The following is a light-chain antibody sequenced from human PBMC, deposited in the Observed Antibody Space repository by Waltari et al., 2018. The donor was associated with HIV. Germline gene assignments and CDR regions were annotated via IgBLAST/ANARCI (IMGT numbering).Light chain of an antibody. J-gene: IGKJ1*01. CDR3: QQYDIWPPWT. CDR1: QSVRTY. CDR2: GAS. V-gene: IGKV3-15*01. Sequence: EIVMTQTPATVSVSPGDRATLSCRASQSVRTYLAWYQQKPGQGPRLLIYGASTRATGVPARFSATGSGTDFTLTISSLQPEDVAVYYCQQYDIWPPWTFGQGTKVEIK.